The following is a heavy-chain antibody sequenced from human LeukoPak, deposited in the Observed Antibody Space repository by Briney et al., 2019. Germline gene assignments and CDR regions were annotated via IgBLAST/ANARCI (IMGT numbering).Heavy chain of an antibody. V-gene: IGHV1-8*03. CDR3: ARQGSGSYHIDY. CDR2: MNPNSGNT. Sequence: ASVKVSCKASGYTFTSYDINWVRQATGRGLEWMGWMNPNSGNTGYAQKFQGRVTITRNTSISTAYMELSSLRSEDTAVYYCARQGSGSYHIDYWGQGTLVTVSS. CDR1: GYTFTSYD. J-gene: IGHJ4*02. D-gene: IGHD1-26*01.